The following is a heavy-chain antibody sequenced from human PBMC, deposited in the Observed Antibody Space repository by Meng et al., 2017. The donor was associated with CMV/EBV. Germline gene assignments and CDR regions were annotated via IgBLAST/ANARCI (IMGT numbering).Heavy chain of an antibody. J-gene: IGHJ4*02. CDR3: ARTISEGLYDFWSGFFGFGY. CDR1: GFTFSDYY. Sequence: GESLKISCAASGFTFSDYYMSWIRQAPGKGLEWVSYISSSGSTIYYADSVKGRFTISRDNAKNSLYLQMNSLRAEDTAVYYCARTISEGLYDFWSGFFGFGYWGQGTLVTVSS. D-gene: IGHD3-3*01. V-gene: IGHV3-11*01. CDR2: ISSSGSTI.